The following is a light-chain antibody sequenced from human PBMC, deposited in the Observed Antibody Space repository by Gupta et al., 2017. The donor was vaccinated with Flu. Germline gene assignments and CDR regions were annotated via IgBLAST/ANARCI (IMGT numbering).Light chain of an antibody. CDR3: CSYAESRTFV. J-gene: IGLJ1*01. CDR2: KVT. V-gene: IGLV2-23*02. Sequence: QSALTQPASVSGSPGQSMTISCTGTSSDVGNYNLVSWYQQHPGEAPKLMIYKVTKRPSGVSNRFSGSKSGSTASLTISGLQAADEGDYYCCSYAESRTFVFGTGTKVTVL. CDR1: SSDVGNYNL.